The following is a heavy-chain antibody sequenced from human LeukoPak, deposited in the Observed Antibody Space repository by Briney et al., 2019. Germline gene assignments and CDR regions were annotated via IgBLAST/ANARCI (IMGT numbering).Heavy chain of an antibody. CDR3: AKTPYSNYYSNYMDV. CDR1: GFTFSGYA. D-gene: IGHD4-11*01. V-gene: IGHV3-23*01. CDR2: ISGSAGST. Sequence: GSLRLSCAASGFTFSGYAMSWVRQAPGKGLEWVSTISGSAGSTYYADSVKGRFTISRDNSKNTLYLQMNSLRAEDTAVYYCAKTPYSNYYSNYMDVWGKGTTATVSS. J-gene: IGHJ6*03.